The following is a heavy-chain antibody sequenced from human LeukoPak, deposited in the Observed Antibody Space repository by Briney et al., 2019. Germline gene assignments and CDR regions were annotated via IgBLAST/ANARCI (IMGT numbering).Heavy chain of an antibody. Sequence: GGSLRLSCAASGFTFSSYAMSWVRQAPGKGLEWVSAISGSGGSIYYADSVKGRFTISRDNSKNTLYLQMNSLRAEDTAVYYCAKDREVAGWNNWFDPWGQGALVTVSS. CDR1: GFTFSSYA. CDR2: ISGSGGSI. J-gene: IGHJ5*02. D-gene: IGHD6-19*01. CDR3: AKDREVAGWNNWFDP. V-gene: IGHV3-23*01.